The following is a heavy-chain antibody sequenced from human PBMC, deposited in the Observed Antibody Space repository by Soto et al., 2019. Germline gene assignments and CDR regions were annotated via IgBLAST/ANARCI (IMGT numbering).Heavy chain of an antibody. CDR1: GFTFSRSA. Sequence: QMQLVQSGPEVKKPGTSVKVSCKGSGFTFSRSAVQWVRQARGQGLEWIGWIVVGSEKTNYAQKFQERVTIRRDMSTSTAYMELSSLSSEETAVYYCAATLDWGSYDFGGYPSWGQGTLVTVSS. J-gene: IGHJ4*02. CDR2: IVVGSEKT. D-gene: IGHD3-22*01. CDR3: AATLDWGSYDFGGYPS. V-gene: IGHV1-58*01.